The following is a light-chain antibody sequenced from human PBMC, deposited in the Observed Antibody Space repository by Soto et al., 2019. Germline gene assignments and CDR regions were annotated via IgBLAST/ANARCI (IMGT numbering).Light chain of an antibody. CDR2: GAS. V-gene: IGKV3-20*01. Sequence: EIVLTQSPGTLSLSPGERATLSCRTSQSLSSSYLAWYQQKPGQAPRLLIYGASSRATGIPDRFSGSGSGTDFTLTISRLEPEDFAVYYCQQYGRSWWTFGQGTKVEIK. CDR3: QQYGRSWWT. CDR1: QSLSSSY. J-gene: IGKJ1*01.